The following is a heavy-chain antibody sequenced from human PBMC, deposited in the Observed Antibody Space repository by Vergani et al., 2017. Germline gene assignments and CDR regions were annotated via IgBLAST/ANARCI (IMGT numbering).Heavy chain of an antibody. Sequence: QVQLQQWGAGLLKPSETLSLTCAVYGGSFSGYYWSWIRQPPGKGLEWIGYIYYSGSTYYNPSLKSRVTISVDTSKNQFSLKLSSVTAADTAVYYCARGRDGSGDYFDYWGQGTLVTVSS. J-gene: IGHJ4*02. D-gene: IGHD5-24*01. CDR2: IYYSGST. CDR1: GGSFSGYY. V-gene: IGHV4-34*01. CDR3: ARGRDGSGDYFDY.